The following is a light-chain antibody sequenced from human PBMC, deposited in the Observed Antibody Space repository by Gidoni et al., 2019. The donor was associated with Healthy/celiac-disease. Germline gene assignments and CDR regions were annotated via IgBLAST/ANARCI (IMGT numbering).Light chain of an antibody. J-gene: IGKJ2*01. V-gene: IGKV3-15*01. CDR2: GAS. CDR1: QSVSSN. CDR3: QQYNNWPLMYT. Sequence: EIVMTQSPATLSVSQGERATLSCRASQSVSSNLAWYQQKPGQAPRLLIYGASTRATGIPARFSGSGSGTEFTLTISSLQSEDFAVYYCQQYNNWPLMYTFXQXTKLEIK.